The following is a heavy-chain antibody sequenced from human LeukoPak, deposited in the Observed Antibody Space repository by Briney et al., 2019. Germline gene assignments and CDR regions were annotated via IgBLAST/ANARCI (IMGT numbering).Heavy chain of an antibody. D-gene: IGHD2-2*01. V-gene: IGHV3-21*01. CDR3: ARDGAPIVVVPAAIFGYYYYGMDV. CDR1: GFTFSSYR. Sequence: PGGSLRLSCAASGFTFSSYRMNWVRQALGEGLEWVSYISRSSSYIYYADSVKGRFTISRDNAKNSLYLQMSSLRAEDTAVYYCARDGAPIVVVPAAIFGYYYYGMDVWGQGTTVTVSS. CDR2: ISRSSSYI. J-gene: IGHJ6*02.